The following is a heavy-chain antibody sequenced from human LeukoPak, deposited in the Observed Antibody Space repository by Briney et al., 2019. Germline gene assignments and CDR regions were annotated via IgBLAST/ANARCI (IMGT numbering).Heavy chain of an antibody. D-gene: IGHD5-18*01. CDR1: GYTFTGYY. CDR2: INPNSGGT. V-gene: IGHV1-2*02. Sequence: GASVKVSCKASGYTFTGYYMHWVRQAPGQGLEWMGWINPNSGGTNYAQKFQGRVTMTRDTSISTAYMELSRLRSDDTAVYYCARGSRGYSYGYGLHYFDYRGQGTLVTVSS. J-gene: IGHJ4*02. CDR3: ARGSRGYSYGYGLHYFDY.